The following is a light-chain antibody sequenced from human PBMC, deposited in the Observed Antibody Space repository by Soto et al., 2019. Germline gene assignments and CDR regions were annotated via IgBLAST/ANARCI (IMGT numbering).Light chain of an antibody. Sequence: QSVLTQPPSASGSPGQSVTTSCTGTRSDVGGYNYVSWYQQHPGKAPKLMIYEVNERPSGVPDRFSGSKSGNTASLTVSGLQAEDEADYYCSSYAGSNHVVFGGGTKLTVL. V-gene: IGLV2-8*01. J-gene: IGLJ2*01. CDR1: RSDVGGYNY. CDR2: EVN. CDR3: SSYAGSNHVV.